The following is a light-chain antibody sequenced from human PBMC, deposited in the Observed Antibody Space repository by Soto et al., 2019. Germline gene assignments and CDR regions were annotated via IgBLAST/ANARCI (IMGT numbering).Light chain of an antibody. V-gene: IGKV3-20*01. CDR1: QSVGRNF. CDR3: HQYAASPLT. Sequence: EIVLTQSPGPLSLSPGESTTLSCRASQSVGRNFLAWYQQKPGRAPRLLIHGASYRATGVPDRFSGSGSETDFTLTISRLEPEDFAVYYCHQYAASPLTFGGGTKVEIK. J-gene: IGKJ4*01. CDR2: GAS.